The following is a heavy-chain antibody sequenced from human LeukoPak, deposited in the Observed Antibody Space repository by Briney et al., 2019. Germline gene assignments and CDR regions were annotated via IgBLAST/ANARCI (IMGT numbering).Heavy chain of an antibody. J-gene: IGHJ4*02. CDR3: ARRGYFDSSGYLF. CDR2: IYYSGTT. Sequence: KPSETLSLTCTVSGGSIRSTTYFWGWIRHPPGKGLEWVGTIYYSGTTYYDPSLEGRVTISVDTSKNQFSLKLSSVTAADTAVYYCARRGYFDSSGYLFWGQGTLVTVSS. CDR1: GGSIRSTTYF. D-gene: IGHD3-22*01. V-gene: IGHV4-39*01.